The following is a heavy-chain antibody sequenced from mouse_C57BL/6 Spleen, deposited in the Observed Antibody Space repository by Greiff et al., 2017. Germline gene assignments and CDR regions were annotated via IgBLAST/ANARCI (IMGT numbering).Heavy chain of an antibody. CDR2: IGPGSGST. J-gene: IGHJ1*03. CDR1: GYTFTDYY. V-gene: IGHV1-77*01. CDR3: ARSDYDPYWYFDV. D-gene: IGHD2-4*01. Sequence: VQLQQSGAELVKPGASVKISCKASGYTFTDYYINWVKQRPGQGLEWIGKIGPGSGSTYYNEKFKGKATLTAYKSSSTAYMQLSSLTSEDSAVYFGARSDYDPYWYFDVWGTGTTVTVSS.